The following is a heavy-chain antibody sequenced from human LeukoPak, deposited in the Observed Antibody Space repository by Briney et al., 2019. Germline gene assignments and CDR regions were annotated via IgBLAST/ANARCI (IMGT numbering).Heavy chain of an antibody. CDR3: AKAGGIFDY. J-gene: IGHJ4*02. CDR1: GFTFSSFA. D-gene: IGHD3-16*01. Sequence: GGSLRLSCAASGFTFSSFATSWVRQAPGKGLEWVSGISASGGSTYYADSVKGRFTISRDNSKNTLYPQMNSLRAEDTAVYYCAKAGGIFDYWGQGTLVTVSS. CDR2: ISASGGST. V-gene: IGHV3-23*01.